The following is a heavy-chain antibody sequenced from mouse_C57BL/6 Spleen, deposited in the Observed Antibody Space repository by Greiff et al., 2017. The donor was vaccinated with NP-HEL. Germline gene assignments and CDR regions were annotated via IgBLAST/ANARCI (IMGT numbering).Heavy chain of an antibody. J-gene: IGHJ2*01. CDR3: ARPSITTVGYYFDY. V-gene: IGHV1-64*01. D-gene: IGHD1-1*01. CDR2: IHPNSGST. Sequence: QVQLQQPGAELVKPGASVKLSCKASGYTFTSYWMHWVKQRPGQGLEWIGMIHPNSGSTNYNEKFKSKATMTVDKSSSTAYMQLSSLTSEDSAVYYCARPSITTVGYYFDYWGQGTTLTVSS. CDR1: GYTFTSYW.